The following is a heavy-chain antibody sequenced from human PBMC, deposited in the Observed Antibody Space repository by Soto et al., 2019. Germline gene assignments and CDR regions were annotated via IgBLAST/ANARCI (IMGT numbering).Heavy chain of an antibody. Sequence: QVQLVQSGAEVKKPGSSVKVSCKASGGTFSSYTISWVRQAPGRGLEWMGRIIPILGIANYAQKFQGRVTITADKSTSTAYMELSSLRSEDTAVYYCATTHPGYSSGWYVSYWGQGTLVTVSP. CDR2: IIPILGIA. D-gene: IGHD6-19*01. V-gene: IGHV1-69*02. CDR3: ATTHPGYSSGWYVSY. J-gene: IGHJ4*02. CDR1: GGTFSSYT.